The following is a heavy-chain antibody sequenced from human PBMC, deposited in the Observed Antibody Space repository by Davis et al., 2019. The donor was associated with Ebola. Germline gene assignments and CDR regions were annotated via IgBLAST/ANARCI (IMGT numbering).Heavy chain of an antibody. CDR3: AHFNYYETESPNDGSWFDP. D-gene: IGHD3-16*01. J-gene: IGHJ5*02. CDR2: ILWDDDK. CDR1: GFSLSTPGVG. V-gene: IGHV2-5*02. Sequence: SGPTLVKPTQTLTLTCTFSGFSLSTPGVGVGWIRQPPGKALEWLALILWDDDKRFSPSLKSRLTITKDTSKNQVGLTMANMDPVDTATYYCAHFNYYETESPNDGSWFDPWGQGTLVTVSS.